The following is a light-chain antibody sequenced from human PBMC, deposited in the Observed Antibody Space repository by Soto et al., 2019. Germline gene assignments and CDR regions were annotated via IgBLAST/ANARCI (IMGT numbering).Light chain of an antibody. J-gene: IGKJ1*01. CDR1: QSVSTW. V-gene: IGKV1-5*03. CDR2: MAS. CDR3: QLYKSHSPWT. Sequence: DIQMTQSPSTLSASVGDRVTITCRASQSVSTWLAWYRQKPGKAPQVLISMASTLESGVPSRFSGSGARTEVTLAFRCLRPVNWATYYWQLYKSHSPWTLGQGTKVEIK.